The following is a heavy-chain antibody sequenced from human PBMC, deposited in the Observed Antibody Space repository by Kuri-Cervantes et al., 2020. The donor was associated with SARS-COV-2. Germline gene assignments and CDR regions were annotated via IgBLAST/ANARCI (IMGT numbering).Heavy chain of an antibody. CDR1: GFTFSSSS. Sequence: GESLKISCAASGFTFSSSSINWVRQAPGKGLGWVSYISSGSNSIYYADSVKGRFAISRDNSKNSLYLQMNSLRVEDTAEYYCARERGVIPAGLGWFDPWGQGTLVTVSS. D-gene: IGHD2-2*01. CDR2: ISSGSNSI. J-gene: IGHJ5*02. V-gene: IGHV3-48*01. CDR3: ARERGVIPAGLGWFDP.